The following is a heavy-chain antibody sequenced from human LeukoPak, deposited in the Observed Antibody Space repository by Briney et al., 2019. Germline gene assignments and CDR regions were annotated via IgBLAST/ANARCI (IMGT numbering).Heavy chain of an antibody. CDR3: ARSPAFGVVIIRNWFDP. CDR2: IIPIFGSA. D-gene: IGHD3-3*01. CDR1: GGTFSSYA. Sequence: SVKVSCKASGGTFSSYAISWVRQAPGQGLEWMGGIIPIFGSANYAQKFQGRVTITADESTSTAYMELSSLRSEDTAVYYCARSPAFGVVIIRNWFDPWGQGTLVTVSS. J-gene: IGHJ5*02. V-gene: IGHV1-69*13.